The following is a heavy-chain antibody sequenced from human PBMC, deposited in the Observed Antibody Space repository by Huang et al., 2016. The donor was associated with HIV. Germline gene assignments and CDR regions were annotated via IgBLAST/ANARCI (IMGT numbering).Heavy chain of an antibody. CDR3: ARDWSFGSSTSPAD. CDR2: INPKRGGT. D-gene: IGHD6-6*01. J-gene: IGHJ4*02. CDR1: GYTFTDSN. V-gene: IGHV1-2*02. Sequence: QVQLVQSGAEVKNPGASVRVSCKASGYTFTDSNIHWGRQAPGQGLEGRGWINPKRGGTIYAQRFQGRVTMTRDTTISTVHMDLRRIQSDDTAVYFCARDWSFGSSTSPADRGQGTLVTVSS.